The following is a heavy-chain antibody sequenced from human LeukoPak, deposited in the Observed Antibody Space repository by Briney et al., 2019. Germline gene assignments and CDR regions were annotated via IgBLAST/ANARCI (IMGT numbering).Heavy chain of an antibody. CDR3: AKDFSSASYTYYYYYMDV. J-gene: IGHJ6*03. CDR2: INPNSGGT. CDR1: GYTFTGYY. Sequence: ASVKVSCKASGYTFTGYYMHWVRQAPGQGLEWMGWINPNSGGTNYAQKFQGRVTMTRDTSISTAYMELSRLRSDDTAIYYCAKDFSSASYTYYYYYMDVWGKGTTVTVSS. V-gene: IGHV1-2*02. D-gene: IGHD6-25*01.